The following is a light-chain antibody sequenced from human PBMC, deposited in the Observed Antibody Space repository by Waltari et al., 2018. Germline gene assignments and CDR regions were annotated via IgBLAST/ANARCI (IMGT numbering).Light chain of an antibody. CDR3: CSYAGSSVL. CDR1: SSDVGGSAS. Sequence: QSALTQPRPVSGSPGQSVPISCTGTSSDVGGSASVSWYQQHQGKAPKLMLYDVTKRPSGVPDRFSGSKSGNTASLTISGLQVEDEADYYCCSYAGSSVLFGGGTKLTVL. CDR2: DVT. J-gene: IGLJ2*01. V-gene: IGLV2-11*01.